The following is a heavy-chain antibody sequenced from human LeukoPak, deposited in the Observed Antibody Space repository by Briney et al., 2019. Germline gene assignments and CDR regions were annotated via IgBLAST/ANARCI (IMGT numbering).Heavy chain of an antibody. D-gene: IGHD2-15*01. CDR2: ISSSSSYI. J-gene: IGHJ6*02. V-gene: IGHV3-21*01. CDR1: GFTFSSYG. CDR3: ARDREVGCSGGSCYYGMDV. Sequence: GGSLRLSCAASGFTFSSYGMHWVRQAPGKGLEWVSSISSSSSYIYYADSVKGRFTISRDNAKNSLYLQMNSLRAEDTAVYYCARDREVGCSGGSCYYGMDVWGQGTTVTVSS.